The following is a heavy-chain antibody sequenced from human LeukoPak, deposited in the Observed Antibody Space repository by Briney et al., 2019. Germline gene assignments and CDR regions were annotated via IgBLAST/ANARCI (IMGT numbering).Heavy chain of an antibody. CDR2: IYYSGST. J-gene: IGHJ4*02. D-gene: IGHD3-10*01. V-gene: IGHV4-59*01. CDR1: GGSISSYY. Sequence: TSETLSLTCTLSGGSISSYYWSWIRQPPGKGLEWIGYIYYSGSTNYNPSLKSRVTISVDTSKNQFSLKLSSVTAADTAVYYCARGAYYGSGSYIYWGQGTLVTVSS. CDR3: ARGAYYGSGSYIY.